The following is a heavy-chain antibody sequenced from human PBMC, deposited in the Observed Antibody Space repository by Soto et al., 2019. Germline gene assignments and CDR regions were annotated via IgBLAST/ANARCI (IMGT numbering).Heavy chain of an antibody. Sequence: SETLSLTCTVSGGSISSGDYYWSWIRQPPGKGLEWIGYIYYSGSTYYNPSLKSRVTISVDTSKNQFSLKLSSVTAADTAVYYCARDLYNWNDDNWFDPWGQGTLVTVSS. V-gene: IGHV4-30-4*01. CDR3: ARDLYNWNDDNWFDP. D-gene: IGHD1-20*01. CDR2: IYYSGST. CDR1: GGSISSGDYY. J-gene: IGHJ5*02.